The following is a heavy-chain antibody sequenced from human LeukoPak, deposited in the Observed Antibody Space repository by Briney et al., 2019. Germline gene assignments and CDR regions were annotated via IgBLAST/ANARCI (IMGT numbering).Heavy chain of an antibody. CDR3: AKLHYGDYEGYMDV. CDR1: GFTFSSYG. V-gene: IGHV3-30*18. D-gene: IGHD4-17*01. CDR2: ISYDGSNI. Sequence: GGSLRLSCAASGFTFSSYGMHWVRQAPGKGLEWVAVISYDGSNINYAESVKGRFTISRDNSKNTLYLQMNSLRAEDTAVYYCAKLHYGDYEGYMDVWGKGTTVTVSS. J-gene: IGHJ6*03.